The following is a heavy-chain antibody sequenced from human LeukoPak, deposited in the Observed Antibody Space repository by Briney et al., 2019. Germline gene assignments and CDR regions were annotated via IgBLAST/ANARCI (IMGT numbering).Heavy chain of an antibody. Sequence: SETLSLTCTVSGGSISSGGYYWSWIRQHPGKGLEWIGYIYYSGSTYYNPSLKSRVTISVDTSKNQFSLKLSSVTAADTAVYYCASAPQAYYYDSSGRSPFDYWGQGTLVTVSS. CDR2: IYYSGST. CDR1: GGSISSGGYY. CDR3: ASAPQAYYYDSSGRSPFDY. J-gene: IGHJ4*02. D-gene: IGHD3-22*01. V-gene: IGHV4-31*03.